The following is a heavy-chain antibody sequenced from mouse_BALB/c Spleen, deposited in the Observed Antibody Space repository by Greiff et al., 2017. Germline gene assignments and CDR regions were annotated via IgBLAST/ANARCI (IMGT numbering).Heavy chain of an antibody. J-gene: IGHJ3*01. CDR3: AGELGLQAWFAY. CDR1: GDSITSCY. CDR2: ISYSGST. D-gene: IGHD3-1*01. Sequence: VQLQQSGPSLVKPSQTLSLTCSVTGDSITSCYWNWIRKFPGNKLEYMGYISYSGSTYYNPSLKSRISITGDTSKIQYYLLLNSVTTEDTATYSCAGELGLQAWFAYWGQGTLVTVSA. V-gene: IGHV3-8*02.